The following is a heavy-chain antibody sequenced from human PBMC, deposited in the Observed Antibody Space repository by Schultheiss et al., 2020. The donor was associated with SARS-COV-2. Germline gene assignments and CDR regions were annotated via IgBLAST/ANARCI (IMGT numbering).Heavy chain of an antibody. J-gene: IGHJ6*02. V-gene: IGHV4-61*01. CDR1: GGSISSSSYY. CDR3: ARINIVVVPAARPDTYYYYGMDV. D-gene: IGHD2-2*01. Sequence: SETLSLTCTVSGGSISSSSYYWSWIRQPPGKGLEWIGYIYYSGSTNYNPSLKSRVTISVDTSKNQFSLKLSSVTAADTAVYYCARINIVVVPAARPDTYYYYGMDVWGQGTTVTVSS. CDR2: IYYSGST.